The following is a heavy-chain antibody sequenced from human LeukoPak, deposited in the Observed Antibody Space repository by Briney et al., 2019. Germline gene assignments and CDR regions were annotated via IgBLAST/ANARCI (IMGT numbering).Heavy chain of an antibody. CDR3: ANLVHCSGGSCYPTFDAFDI. CDR2: ISGGGGST. D-gene: IGHD2-15*01. CDR1: GFTFSSYA. V-gene: IGHV3-23*01. J-gene: IGHJ3*02. Sequence: PGGSLRLSCAASGFTFSSYAMSWVRQAPGKGLEWVSAISGGGGSTYYADSVKGRFTISRDNSKNTLYLQMNSLRAEDTAVYYCANLVHCSGGSCYPTFDAFDIWGQGTMVTVSS.